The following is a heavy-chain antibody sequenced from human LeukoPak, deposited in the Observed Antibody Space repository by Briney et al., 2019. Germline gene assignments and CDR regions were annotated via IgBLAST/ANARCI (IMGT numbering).Heavy chain of an antibody. Sequence: SETLSLTCTVSGGSISSYYWSWIRQPPGKGLEWIGYIYYSGSTNYNPSLKSRVTISVDTSKNQFSLKLSSVTAADTAVYYCARVKMATIVYSDYWGQGTLATVSS. D-gene: IGHD5-24*01. V-gene: IGHV4-59*01. CDR2: IYYSGST. J-gene: IGHJ4*02. CDR1: GGSISSYY. CDR3: ARVKMATIVYSDY.